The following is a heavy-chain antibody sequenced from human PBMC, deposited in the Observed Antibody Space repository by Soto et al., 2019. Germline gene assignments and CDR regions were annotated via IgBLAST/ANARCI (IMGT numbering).Heavy chain of an antibody. J-gene: IGHJ5*01. CDR2: ISGSSGYT. CDR3: GRAPGAFDRIDS. Sequence: PGGSLRLSCAASGFTFSYYFLTWIRQAPGKGLEWVSHISGSSGYTDYADSVKGRFTISKDNAKKSLYLEMNSLRPEDTAVYYCGRAPGAFDRIDSWGQGTLVTVSS. V-gene: IGHV3-11*06. D-gene: IGHD1-26*01. CDR1: GFTFSYYF.